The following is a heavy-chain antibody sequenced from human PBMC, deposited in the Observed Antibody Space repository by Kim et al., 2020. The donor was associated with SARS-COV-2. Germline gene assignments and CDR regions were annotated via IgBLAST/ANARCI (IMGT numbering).Heavy chain of an antibody. CDR1: GGSFSHYY. V-gene: IGHV4-34*01. Sequence: PSETLSLTCAVYGGSFSHYYWRWIRQPPGKGLEWIGEINHSGSTNYNPSLKSRVTISADTSKNQFSLKLNSVTAADTAVYYCASEGWVGASKSDYWGQGTLVTVSS. J-gene: IGHJ4*02. CDR3: ASEGWVGASKSDY. D-gene: IGHD1-26*01. CDR2: INHSGST.